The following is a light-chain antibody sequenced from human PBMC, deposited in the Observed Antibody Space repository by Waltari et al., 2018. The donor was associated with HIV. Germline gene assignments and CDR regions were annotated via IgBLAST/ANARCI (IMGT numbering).Light chain of an antibody. CDR1: SSDVGGNNY. V-gene: IGLV2-14*01. CDR3: SSYTSSSTRV. J-gene: IGLJ3*02. CDR2: DVS. Sequence: QSALTQSASVSGSPGQSITISCTGTSSDVGGNNYVSWYQQYPAKAPKLMIYDVSNRTLGASKCVSGSKSGTTASLTICGLQDEDEADYYCSSYTSSSTRVFGGGTKLTVL.